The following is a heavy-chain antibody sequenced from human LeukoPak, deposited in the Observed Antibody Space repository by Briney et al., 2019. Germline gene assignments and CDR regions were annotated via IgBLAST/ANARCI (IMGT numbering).Heavy chain of an antibody. D-gene: IGHD1-26*01. CDR2: IYYSGST. CDR3: AKDIHSGSSLDY. Sequence: SETLSLTCTVSGGSISSSDYYWSWIRQHPGTGLEWIGYIYYSGSTYYNPSLKSRVAISVDMSKNQFSLKLSSVTAADTAVYCCAKDIHSGSSLDYWGQGTLVTVSS. J-gene: IGHJ4*02. V-gene: IGHV4-31*03. CDR1: GGSISSSDYY.